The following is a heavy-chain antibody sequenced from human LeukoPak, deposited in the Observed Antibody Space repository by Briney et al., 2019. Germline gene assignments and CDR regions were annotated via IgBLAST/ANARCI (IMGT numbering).Heavy chain of an antibody. D-gene: IGHD1-26*01. V-gene: IGHV3-23*01. CDR1: GFTFSSYA. CDR2: ISGSGGST. J-gene: IGHJ3*02. CDR3: IRERGGSSLPLDAFDI. Sequence: GGSLRLSCAASGFTFSSYAMSWVRQAPGKGLEWVSAISGSGGSTYYADSVKGRFTISRDNGKNTLYLQMNSLRAEDTAVYYCIRERGGSSLPLDAFDIWGQGTMVTVSS.